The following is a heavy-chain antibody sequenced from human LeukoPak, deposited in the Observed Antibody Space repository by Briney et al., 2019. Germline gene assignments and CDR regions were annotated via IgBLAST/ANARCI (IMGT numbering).Heavy chain of an antibody. CDR2: IYTSGST. CDR3: ARGSYCSSTSCHYYYYYMDV. CDR1: GGSISSYY. J-gene: IGHJ6*03. Sequence: SETLSLTCTVSGGSISSYYWSWIRQPAGKGLEWIGRIYTSGSTYYNPSLKSRVTMSVDTSKNQFSLKLSSVTAADTAVYYCARGSYCSSTSCHYYYYYMDVWGKGTTVTVSS. D-gene: IGHD2-2*01. V-gene: IGHV4-4*07.